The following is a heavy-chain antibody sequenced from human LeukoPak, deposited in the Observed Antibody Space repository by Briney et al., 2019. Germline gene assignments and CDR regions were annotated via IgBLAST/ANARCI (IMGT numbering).Heavy chain of an antibody. J-gene: IGHJ4*02. CDR1: GDSFSSNSAA. CDR3: ARGGHWALDF. CDR2: TYYRSKWYN. Sequence: SQTLSLTCAISGDSFSSNSAAWNWLRQSPSRGLEWLGRTYYRSKWYNDYALSVKSRISVNPDTSKNQFSLQLNSVTPEDTAVYYCARGGHWALDFWGQGTLVTVSS. V-gene: IGHV6-1*01. D-gene: IGHD7-27*01.